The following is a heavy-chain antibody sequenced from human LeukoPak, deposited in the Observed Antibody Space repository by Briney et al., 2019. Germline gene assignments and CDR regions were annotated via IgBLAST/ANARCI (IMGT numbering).Heavy chain of an antibody. V-gene: IGHV3-20*04. J-gene: IGHJ4*02. CDR2: INWNGGST. D-gene: IGHD1/OR15-1a*01. CDR3: ARDLGGDRITGTHFDY. Sequence: PGGSLRLSGAASGFTFDDYGMSWVRQAPGKGLEWVSGINWNGGSTGYVDSVKGRFTISRGDAKNSLYLQMNSLRAEDTALYYCARDLGGDRITGTHFDYWGQGTLVTVSS. CDR1: GFTFDDYG.